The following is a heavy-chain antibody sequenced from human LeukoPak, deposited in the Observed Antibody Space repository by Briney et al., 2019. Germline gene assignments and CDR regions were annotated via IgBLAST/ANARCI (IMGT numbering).Heavy chain of an antibody. D-gene: IGHD3-22*01. Sequence: SVKVSCKASGGTFSSYTISWVRQAPGQGLEWMGRIIPIIGIAIYAQKFQGRVTITADKSTSTAYMELSSLRSEDTAVYYCADHYYDSSGYYEYFDYWGQGTLVTVSS. CDR3: ADHYYDSSGYYEYFDY. J-gene: IGHJ4*02. CDR1: GGTFSSYT. V-gene: IGHV1-69*02. CDR2: IIPIIGIA.